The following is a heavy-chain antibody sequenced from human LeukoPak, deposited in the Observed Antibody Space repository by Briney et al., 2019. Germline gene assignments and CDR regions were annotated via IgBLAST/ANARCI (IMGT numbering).Heavy chain of an antibody. CDR3: ASPPPSDY. CDR2: INHSGSTS. J-gene: IGHJ4*02. CDR1: GESFSGYF. Sequence: ASETLSLTCAVYGESFSGYFWNWIRQPPGKGLEWIGEINHSGSTSNHNPSLKSRVTMSVDTSKNQFSLKLSSVTAADTAVYYCASPPPSDYWGQGTLVTVSS. V-gene: IGHV4-34*01.